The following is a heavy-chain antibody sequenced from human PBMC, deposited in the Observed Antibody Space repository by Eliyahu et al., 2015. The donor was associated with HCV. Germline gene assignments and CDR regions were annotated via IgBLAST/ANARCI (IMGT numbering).Heavy chain of an antibody. CDR1: GGSIXSSSXY. V-gene: IGHV4-39*01. J-gene: IGHJ4*02. CDR3: ARLIYGDQIDY. CDR2: IYYSGXT. D-gene: IGHD4-17*01. Sequence: QLQLQESGPGLVKPSETLSXXCTVSGGSIXSSSXYWGWIRQPPGKGLXWIGSIYYSGXTYYNPSLKSRVTISVDTSKNQFSLKLSSVTAADTAVYYCARLIYGDQIDYWGQGTLVTVSS.